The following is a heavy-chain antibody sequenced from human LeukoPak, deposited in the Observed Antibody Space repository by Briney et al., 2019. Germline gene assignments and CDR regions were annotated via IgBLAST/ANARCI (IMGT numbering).Heavy chain of an antibody. V-gene: IGHV4-39*07. CDR3: ARDRGGDLNWFDP. D-gene: IGHD2-21*02. CDR2: IYYSGST. CDR1: GGSISSSSYY. J-gene: IGHJ5*02. Sequence: PSETLSLTCTVSGGSISSSSYYWGWIRQPPGKGLEWIGGIYYSGSTYYNPSLKSRVTISVDTSKNQFSLKLSSVTAADTAVYYCARDRGGDLNWFDPWGQGTLVTVSS.